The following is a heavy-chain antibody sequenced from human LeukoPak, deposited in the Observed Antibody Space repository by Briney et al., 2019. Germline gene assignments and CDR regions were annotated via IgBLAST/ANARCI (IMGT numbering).Heavy chain of an antibody. V-gene: IGHV3-30*18. J-gene: IGHJ4*02. D-gene: IGHD6-19*01. Sequence: GGSLRLSCAASGFTFSSYWMSWVRQAPGKGLEWVAVISYDGSNKYYADSVKGRFTISRDNSKNTLYLQMNSLRAEDTAVYYCAKRYSSGWYGDYWGQGTLVTVSS. CDR2: ISYDGSNK. CDR1: GFTFSSYW. CDR3: AKRYSSGWYGDY.